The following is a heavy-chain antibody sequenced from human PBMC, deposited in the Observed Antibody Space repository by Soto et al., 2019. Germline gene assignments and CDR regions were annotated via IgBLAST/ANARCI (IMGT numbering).Heavy chain of an antibody. CDR3: ARGRGYYYGMDV. CDR2: INHSGST. V-gene: IGHV4-34*01. CDR1: GGSFRRHY. Sequence: SETLSLSCAIYGGSFRRHYWSWIRQPPGKGLEWIGEINHSGSTNYNPSLKSRVTISVDTSKNQFSLKLSSVTAADTAVYYCARGRGYYYGMDVWGQGTTVT. J-gene: IGHJ6*02.